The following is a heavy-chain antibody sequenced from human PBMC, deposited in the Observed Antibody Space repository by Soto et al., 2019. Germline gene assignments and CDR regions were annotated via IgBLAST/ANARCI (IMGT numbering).Heavy chain of an antibody. CDR3: AREIRNAYNQRDGPF. CDR2: IYSGGTT. D-gene: IGHD3-16*01. Sequence: EVQLVESGGNLIQPGGSLRLSCAASGFTVSTNYMTWVRQAPERGLEWVSVIYSGGTTYYAGSVKGRFIIPRDSSKNTLYLKMNSLRVEDTAVYYCAREIRNAYNQRDGPFWGQGTLVTVSS. CDR1: GFTVSTNY. J-gene: IGHJ4*02. V-gene: IGHV3-53*01.